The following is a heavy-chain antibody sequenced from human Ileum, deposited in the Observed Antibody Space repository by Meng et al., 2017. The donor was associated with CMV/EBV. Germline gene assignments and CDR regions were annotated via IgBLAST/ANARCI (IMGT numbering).Heavy chain of an antibody. D-gene: IGHD3-22*01. CDR3: ARGNYDSSGFSPFDH. CDR2: INPNSATT. V-gene: IGHV1-2*02. J-gene: IGHJ4*02. CDR1: GYSFSDYY. Sequence: HVLLVQAGAEVKNSWDSVKVFCKASGYSFSDYYINWVRQAPGQGLEWMGWINPNSATTNYAQKFHDRVTMTRDTSISTAYMELSRLRSDDTAVYYCARGNYDSSGFSPFDHWGQGTLVTVSS.